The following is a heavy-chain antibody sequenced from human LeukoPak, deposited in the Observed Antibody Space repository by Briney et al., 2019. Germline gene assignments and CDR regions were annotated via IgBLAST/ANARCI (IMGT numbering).Heavy chain of an antibody. CDR3: ATVKMFDGYNDY. CDR2: FDPEDGER. D-gene: IGHD5-24*01. J-gene: IGHJ4*02. Sequence: ASVKVSCKVSGYTLTELSMNWVRQAPGKGLEWMAGFDPEDGERIYAQKFQGRVTMTEDASTDTAYMELSSLKSDDTAVYYCATVKMFDGYNDYWGQGTLVTVSS. V-gene: IGHV1-24*01. CDR1: GYTLTELS.